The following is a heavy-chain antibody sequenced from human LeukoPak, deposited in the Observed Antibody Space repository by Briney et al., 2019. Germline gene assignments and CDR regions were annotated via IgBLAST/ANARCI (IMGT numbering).Heavy chain of an antibody. V-gene: IGHV1-69*13. J-gene: IGHJ4*02. Sequence: AASVKVSCKASGGTSSSYAISWVRQAPGQGLEWMGGIIPIFGTANYAQKFQGRVTITADESTSTAYMELSSLRSEDTAVYYCARGPLNYYGSGSYYNEGYWGQGTLVTVSS. CDR1: GGTSSSYA. CDR3: ARGPLNYYGSGSYYNEGY. D-gene: IGHD3-10*01. CDR2: IIPIFGTA.